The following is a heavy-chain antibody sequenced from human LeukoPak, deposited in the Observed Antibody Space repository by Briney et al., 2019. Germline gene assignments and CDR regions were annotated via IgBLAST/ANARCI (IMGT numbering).Heavy chain of an antibody. Sequence: SETLSLTCTVSSGSISSSSYYWGWIRQPPGKGLEWIGSIYYSGRTNYNPSLRGRVTISVDTSKNQFSLKLSSETAADTAVYYCARRPWSSSWYFDYWGQGTLVTVSS. CDR1: SGSISSSSYY. V-gene: IGHV4-39*01. CDR2: IYYSGRT. D-gene: IGHD6-13*01. J-gene: IGHJ4*02. CDR3: ARRPWSSSWYFDY.